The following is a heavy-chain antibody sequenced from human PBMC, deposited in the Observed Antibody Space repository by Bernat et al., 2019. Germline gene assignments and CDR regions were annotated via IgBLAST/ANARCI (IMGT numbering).Heavy chain of an antibody. CDR3: VRLTGVSESQKMDY. V-gene: IGHV3-15*07. CDR2: IKSKTDGGTT. Sequence: EVQLVESGGGLVKPGGSLRLSCAASGFTFSNAWMNWVRQAPGKGLEWVGRIKSKTDGGTTDYAAPVKGRFTISRDDSKNTLYLQMNSLKTEDTALYYCVRLTGVSESQKMDYWGQGTLVTVSS. CDR1: GFTFSNAW. J-gene: IGHJ4*01. D-gene: IGHD2-8*01.